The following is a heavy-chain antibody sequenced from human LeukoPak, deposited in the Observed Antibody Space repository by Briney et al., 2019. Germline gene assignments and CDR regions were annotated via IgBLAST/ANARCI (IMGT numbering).Heavy chain of an antibody. Sequence: GGALRLSCAASGFTFSNYWMSWVRQAPGKGLERVANIKEDGSEKYYVDSVKGRFTISRDNARNSLYLQMNSLRAEDTAVYYCASGRQLGYWGQGTLVTVSS. V-gene: IGHV3-7*01. CDR2: IKEDGSEK. J-gene: IGHJ4*02. CDR1: GFTFSNYW. D-gene: IGHD6-13*01. CDR3: ASGRQLGY.